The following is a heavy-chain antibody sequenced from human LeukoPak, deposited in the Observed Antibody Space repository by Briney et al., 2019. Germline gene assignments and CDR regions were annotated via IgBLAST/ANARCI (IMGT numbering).Heavy chain of an antibody. Sequence: PSETLSFTCSVSGGSISSSHYYWGWIRQTPGKGLEWIGTIYYSGTTYYNPSLESRATISEDTSKNQFSLTLRSVTAADTAVYYCARQISDYYYYYIDVWGKGTTVTVS. J-gene: IGHJ6*03. CDR2: IYYSGTT. CDR3: ARQISDYYYYYIDV. D-gene: IGHD3-10*01. CDR1: GGSISSSHYY. V-gene: IGHV4-39*01.